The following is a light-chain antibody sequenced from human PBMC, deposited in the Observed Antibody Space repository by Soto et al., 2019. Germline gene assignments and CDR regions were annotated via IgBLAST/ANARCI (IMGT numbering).Light chain of an antibody. V-gene: IGKV1-5*01. CDR2: DAS. CDR3: HQYNRYSWT. Sequence: DIQMTHSPSTLSASVGDRVTITCRASQSISSWLAWYQQKPGKAPKLLIYDASSLESGVPSRFSGSGSGTEFTLTISRLQPDDFATYYCHQYNRYSWTFGQGTKV. J-gene: IGKJ1*01. CDR1: QSISSW.